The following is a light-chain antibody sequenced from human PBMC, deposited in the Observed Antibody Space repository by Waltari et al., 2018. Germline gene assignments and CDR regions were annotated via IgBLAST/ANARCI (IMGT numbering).Light chain of an antibody. V-gene: IGLV2-23*02. J-gene: IGLJ3*02. CDR2: EVT. CDR1: SSDLGRSNL. CDR3: SSFESSRTWV. Sequence: QSALTQPASVSGSPGQAITLSCSGTSSDLGRSNLIAWYQQLPGNAPKLVIYEVTERPSELSNRFSGSKSGNTASLTISGLQAEDEADYYCSSFESSRTWVFGGGTKLTVL.